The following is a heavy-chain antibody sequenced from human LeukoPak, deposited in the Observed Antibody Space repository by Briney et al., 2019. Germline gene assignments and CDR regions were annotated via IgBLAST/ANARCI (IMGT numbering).Heavy chain of an antibody. CDR3: ARDNGSGSYLGY. Sequence: GGSLRLSCAASGFTFSSYEMNWVRQAPGKGLEWVSYISSSGSTIYYADSVKGRFTISRDNAKNSLYLQMNSLRAEDTAVYYCARDNGSGSYLGYWGQGTLVTVS. CDR1: GFTFSSYE. J-gene: IGHJ4*02. V-gene: IGHV3-48*03. D-gene: IGHD3-10*01. CDR2: ISSSGSTI.